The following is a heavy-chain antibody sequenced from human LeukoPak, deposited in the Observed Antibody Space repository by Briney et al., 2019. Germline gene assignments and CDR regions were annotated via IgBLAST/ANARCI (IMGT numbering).Heavy chain of an antibody. CDR3: AGWGDSGYDHS. Sequence: TGGSLRLSCAGSGLTFSSYWMHWVRHAPGKGLVWVSRIKGDGSSTSYADSVKGRFTISRDNTKNTLYLQMNSLRAEDTAVYYCAGWGDSGYDHSWGQGTLVTVSS. J-gene: IGHJ4*02. D-gene: IGHD5-12*01. CDR2: IKGDGSST. V-gene: IGHV3-74*01. CDR1: GLTFSSYW.